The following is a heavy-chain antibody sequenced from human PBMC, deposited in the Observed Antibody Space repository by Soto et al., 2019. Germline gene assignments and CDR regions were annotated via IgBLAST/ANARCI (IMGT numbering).Heavy chain of an antibody. Sequence: SETLSLTCTVSAASISNYYWSWIRQPPGKGLEWIGYFSDSGSTNYNPSLKSRVTMSVDASKKQFSLKLTSVTAADTAVYYCARIRVPAQWFDPWGQGTLVTVSS. CDR1: AASISNYY. V-gene: IGHV4-59*01. CDR3: ARIRVPAQWFDP. J-gene: IGHJ5*02. CDR2: FSDSGST. D-gene: IGHD3-10*01.